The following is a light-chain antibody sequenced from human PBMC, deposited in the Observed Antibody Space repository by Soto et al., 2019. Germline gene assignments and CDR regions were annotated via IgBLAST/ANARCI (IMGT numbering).Light chain of an antibody. CDR1: SSDVGGYNY. V-gene: IGLV2-8*01. J-gene: IGLJ2*01. CDR3: SSFAGNNDLV. CDR2: EVS. Sequence: QSALTQPPSASGSPGQSVTISCTGTSSDVGGYNYVSWYQQHPGKAPKLMISEVSKRPSGVPDRFCGSKSGNTASLTGSGLQAEDEAYYYCSSFAGNNDLVFGGGTKLTVL.